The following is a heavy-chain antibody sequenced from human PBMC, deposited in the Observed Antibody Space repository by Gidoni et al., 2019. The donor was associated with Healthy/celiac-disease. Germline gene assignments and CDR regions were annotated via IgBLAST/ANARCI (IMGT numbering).Heavy chain of an antibody. V-gene: IGHV4-39*01. J-gene: IGHJ5*02. CDR2: IYYSGST. D-gene: IGHD6-6*01. CDR1: GGSISSNSYY. CDR3: AKASIAGRLSYFDP. Sequence: QLQLQESGPGLVKPSETLSLTCTVSGGSISSNSYYWGWIRQPPGKGLEWIGSIYYSGSTYYNPSLKSRVTISVDTSKNQFSLKLSSVTAADTAVYYCAKASIAGRLSYFDPWGQGTLVTVSS.